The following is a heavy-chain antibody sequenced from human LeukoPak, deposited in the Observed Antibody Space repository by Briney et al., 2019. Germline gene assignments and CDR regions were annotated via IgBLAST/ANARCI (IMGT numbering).Heavy chain of an antibody. CDR2: IYYSGST. J-gene: IGHJ4*02. CDR1: GGSISSYY. Sequence: SETLSLTCTVSGGSISSYYWSWIRQPPGKGLEWIGYIYYSGSTNYNPSLKSRVTISVDTSKNQFSLKLSSVTAADTAVYYCARGYYGSGSYYYLGYWGQGTLVTVSS. D-gene: IGHD3-10*01. CDR3: ARGYYGSGSYYYLGY. V-gene: IGHV4-59*01.